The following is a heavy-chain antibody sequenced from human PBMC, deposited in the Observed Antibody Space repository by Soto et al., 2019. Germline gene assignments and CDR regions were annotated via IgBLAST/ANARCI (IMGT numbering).Heavy chain of an antibody. CDR3: ARVLGYCSGGSCYVRNWFDP. CDR1: GGSISSGGYY. D-gene: IGHD2-15*01. Sequence: PSETLSLTCAVSGGSISSGGYYWSWIRQPPGKGLEWIGYIYYSGSTNYNPSLKSRLTISVDTSKNQFSLKLSSVTAADTAVYFCARVLGYCSGGSCYVRNWFDPWGQGTLVTVS. V-gene: IGHV4-30-4*08. CDR2: IYYSGST. J-gene: IGHJ5*02.